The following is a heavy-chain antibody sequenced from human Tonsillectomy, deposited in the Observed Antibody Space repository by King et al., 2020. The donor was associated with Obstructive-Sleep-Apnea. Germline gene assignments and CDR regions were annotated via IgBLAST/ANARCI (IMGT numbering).Heavy chain of an antibody. CDR1: GFDFSTYA. CDR3: AGVRVAKGVFPL. J-gene: IGHJ2*01. Sequence: VQLVESGGGVVQPGRSLRLSCAASGFDFSTYALNWVRQTPGKGLEWVAGISLVGSNREYAGSVKGRFLISRYNPKNTLDLQMNSLGTGDTGLYYCAGVRVAKGVFPLWGRGTLVPVST. V-gene: IGHV3-30*04. D-gene: IGHD2-15*01. CDR2: ISLVGSNR.